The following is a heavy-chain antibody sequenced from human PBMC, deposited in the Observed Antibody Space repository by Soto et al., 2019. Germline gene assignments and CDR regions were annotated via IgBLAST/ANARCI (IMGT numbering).Heavy chain of an antibody. V-gene: IGHV3-11*01. CDR3: ARDRLGYYDSSGYYPGGY. CDR2: ISSSGSTI. J-gene: IGHJ4*02. CDR1: GFTFSDYY. D-gene: IGHD3-22*01. Sequence: PGGSLRLSCAASGFTFSDYYMSWIRQAPGKGLEWVSYISSSGSTIYYADSVKGRFTVSGDNAKNSLYLQMNSLRAEDTAVYYCARDRLGYYDSSGYYPGGYWGQGTLVTVSS.